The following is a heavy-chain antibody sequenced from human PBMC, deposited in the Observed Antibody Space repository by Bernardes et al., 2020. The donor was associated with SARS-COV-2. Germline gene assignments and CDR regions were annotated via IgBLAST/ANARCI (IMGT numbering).Heavy chain of an antibody. V-gene: IGHV1-69*13. D-gene: IGHD3-9*01. CDR3: AGTYYDIWTGPNCYSYGMDV. Sequence: SVKVSCKASGGTFSSYAISWVRQAPGQGLEWMGGIIPIFGTANYAQKFQGRVTITADESTSTAYMELSSLRSADTAVYYCAGTYYDIWTGPNCYSYGMDVWGHGTTVTVSS. CDR1: GGTFSSYA. CDR2: IIPIFGTA. J-gene: IGHJ6*02.